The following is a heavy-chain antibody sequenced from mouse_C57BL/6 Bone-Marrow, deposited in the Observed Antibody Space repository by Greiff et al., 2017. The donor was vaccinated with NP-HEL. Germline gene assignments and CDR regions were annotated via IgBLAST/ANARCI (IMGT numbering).Heavy chain of an antibody. V-gene: IGHV1-82*01. Sequence: VQLQQSGPELVKPGASVKISCKASGYAFSSSWMNWVKQRPGKGLEWIGRIYPGDGDTNYNGKFKGKATLTADKSSSTAYMQLSSLTSEDSAVYFCARDDPYFYWGKGTTLTVSS. J-gene: IGHJ2*01. D-gene: IGHD2-10*01. CDR3: ARDDPYFY. CDR2: IYPGDGDT. CDR1: GYAFSSSW.